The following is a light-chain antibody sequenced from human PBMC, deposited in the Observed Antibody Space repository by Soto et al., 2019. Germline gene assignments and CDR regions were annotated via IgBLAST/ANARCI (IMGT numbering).Light chain of an antibody. Sequence: LIRPASFSGSPGQPITIPSLETGRDVVGYNHVSWYQQPPDKAPKLMIYGVSNRPSGVSDRFSGSKSGNTASLTISGLQAEDEADYYCNLYAGSNSYVFGTGTKVTVL. V-gene: IGLV2-14*01. CDR2: GVS. CDR1: GRDVVGYNH. J-gene: IGLJ1*01. CDR3: NLYAGSNSYV.